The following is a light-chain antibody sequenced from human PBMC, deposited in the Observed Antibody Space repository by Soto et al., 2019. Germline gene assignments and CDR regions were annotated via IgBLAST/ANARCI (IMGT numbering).Light chain of an antibody. CDR1: SSNIGNNY. CDR3: GTWDSSLSAYV. CDR2: DKD. Sequence: QSVLTQPPSVSAAPGQEVTISCSGSSSNIGNNYVSWYQQVPGTAPRLLIFDKDKRPSGIPDRFSASKSGTSATLGITGLQTGDEADYYCGTWDSSLSAYVFGTGTKVTVL. V-gene: IGLV1-51*01. J-gene: IGLJ1*01.